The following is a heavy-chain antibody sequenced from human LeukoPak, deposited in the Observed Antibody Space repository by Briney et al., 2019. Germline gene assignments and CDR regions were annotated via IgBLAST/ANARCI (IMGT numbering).Heavy chain of an antibody. CDR1: GFMFSSNW. J-gene: IGHJ4*02. CDR3: AKEGRSLQTY. CDR2: IKEDGTET. V-gene: IGHV3-7*03. Sequence: GGSLKLSCAASGFMFSSNWMSWVRLAPGKGLGWVANIKEDGTETYYVDSVKGRFTISRDNAKNSLYLQMNSLRVEDTAVYYCAKEGRSLQTYWGQGTLVTVSS. D-gene: IGHD5-24*01.